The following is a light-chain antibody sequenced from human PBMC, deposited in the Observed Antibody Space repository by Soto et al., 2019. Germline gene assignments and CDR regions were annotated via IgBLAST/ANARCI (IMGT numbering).Light chain of an antibody. CDR3: CSYAGRSRYV. Sequence: QSALTQPASVSGSPGQSITTSCTGTSTDVGSYNLVSWYQQHPGKAPKLIIYEGARRPSGVSYRFSGSKSANTASLTISGLQAEDEADYYCCSYAGRSRYVFGTGTKVTVL. CDR1: STDVGSYNL. CDR2: EGA. V-gene: IGLV2-23*01. J-gene: IGLJ1*01.